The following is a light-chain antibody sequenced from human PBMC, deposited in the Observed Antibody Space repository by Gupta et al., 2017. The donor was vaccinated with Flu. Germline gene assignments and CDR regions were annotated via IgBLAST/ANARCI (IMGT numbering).Light chain of an antibody. CDR2: DDR. CDR1: NIGSKS. V-gene: IGLV3-21*02. CDR3: QPWDSRSADQV. J-gene: IGLJ3*02. Sequence: SYVLTQPPSVPVAPRQTARTTFWGNNIGSKSANWYQQKPGQAPVLVVYDDRGRPSGIPERFSGSKSGNTATLTVSRVEAGDEADYYCQPWDSRSADQVFGGGTKLNVL.